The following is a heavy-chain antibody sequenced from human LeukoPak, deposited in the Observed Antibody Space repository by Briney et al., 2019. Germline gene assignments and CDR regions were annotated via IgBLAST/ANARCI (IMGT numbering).Heavy chain of an antibody. D-gene: IGHD2-8*01. J-gene: IGHJ4*02. CDR3: ARDLGYCTNGVCYGPDY. CDR1: GYTFTGYY. V-gene: IGHV1-2*06. Sequence: ASVKVSCKASGYTFTGYYMHWVRQAPGQRLEWMGRINPNSGGTNYAQKFQGRVTMTRDTSISTAYMELSRLRSDDTAVYYCARDLGYCTNGVCYGPDYWGRGTLVTVSS. CDR2: INPNSGGT.